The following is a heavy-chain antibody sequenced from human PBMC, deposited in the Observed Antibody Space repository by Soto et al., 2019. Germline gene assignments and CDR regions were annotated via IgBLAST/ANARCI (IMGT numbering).Heavy chain of an antibody. Sequence: GESMKISCKGSGHGFAGYWITWVRQKPGKGLEWMGRIDPSDSQTYYSPSFRGHVTISATKSITTVFLQWSNLRASDTAMYYCARQIYDSDTGPNFQYYFDSWGQGTPVTVSS. D-gene: IGHD3-22*01. CDR1: GHGFAGYW. CDR2: IDPSDSQT. V-gene: IGHV5-10-1*01. J-gene: IGHJ4*02. CDR3: ARQIYDSDTGPNFQYYFDS.